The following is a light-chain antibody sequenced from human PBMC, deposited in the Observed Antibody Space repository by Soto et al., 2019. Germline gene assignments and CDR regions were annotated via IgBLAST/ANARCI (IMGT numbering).Light chain of an antibody. V-gene: IGKV3-11*01. CDR2: DAS. Sequence: EIVLTQSPATLSLSPGERATLSCRASQSVTTYLAWYQQKPGQAPRLLIYDASNRATGIPARFSGSGSGTDFTLTISSREPEDIAVYYCQQRSNWPSITFGQGTRLEIK. CDR1: QSVTTY. J-gene: IGKJ5*01. CDR3: QQRSNWPSIT.